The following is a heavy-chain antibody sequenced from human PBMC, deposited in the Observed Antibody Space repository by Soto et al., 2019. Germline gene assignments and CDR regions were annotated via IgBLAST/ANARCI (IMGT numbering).Heavy chain of an antibody. CDR3: AIGPRNSWTCDF. V-gene: IGHV1-69*01. CDR1: GGTFSNYA. D-gene: IGHD6-13*01. CDR2: IIPLTETP. Sequence: QVQVVQSGAEVKKPGSSVKVSCTASGGTFSNYAISWVRQSPGHGLEWVGGIIPLTETPVYAQTVQGRLTITADELTSAAYMELSSLRSDDTAVYYCAIGPRNSWTCDFWGQGTLVTVSS. J-gene: IGHJ4*02.